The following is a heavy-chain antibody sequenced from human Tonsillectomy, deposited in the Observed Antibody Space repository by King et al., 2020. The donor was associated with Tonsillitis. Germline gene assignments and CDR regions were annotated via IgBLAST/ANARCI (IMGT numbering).Heavy chain of an antibody. CDR3: TTNYRGYRDV. V-gene: IGHV3-15*07. Sequence: QLVQSGGGLVKPGGSLRLSCAASGFTFSNAWMNWVRQAPGEGLEWVGRIKSKIDGGTIDYAAPVKGRFTIPRDESKNTLYLQMNSLKTEDTAVYYCTTNYRGYRDVWGKGTTVAVSS. J-gene: IGHJ6*03. D-gene: IGHD3-10*01. CDR2: IKSKIDGGTI. CDR1: GFTFSNAW.